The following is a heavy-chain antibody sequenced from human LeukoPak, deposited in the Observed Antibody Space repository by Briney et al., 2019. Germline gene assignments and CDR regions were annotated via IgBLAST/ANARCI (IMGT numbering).Heavy chain of an antibody. V-gene: IGHV4-4*09. CDR3: ARGFWSGYFYMDV. Sequence: PSEILSLTCTVSGGSISGYYWSWIRQPPGKGLEWIGYIYTSGSTNYNPSLKSRVTISVDTSKNQFSLKLSSVTAADTAVYYCARGFWSGYFYMDVWGKGTTVTVSS. D-gene: IGHD3-3*01. J-gene: IGHJ6*03. CDR1: GGSISGYY. CDR2: IYTSGST.